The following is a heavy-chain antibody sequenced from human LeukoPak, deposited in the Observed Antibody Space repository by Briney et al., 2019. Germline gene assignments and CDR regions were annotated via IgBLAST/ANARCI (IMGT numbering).Heavy chain of an antibody. CDR2: IYYSGST. V-gene: IGHV4-59*01. CDR1: GGSISSYY. J-gene: IGHJ4*02. CDR3: ARARGLRYPFDY. Sequence: SETLSLTCTVSGGSISSYYWSWIRQPPGKGLEWIGYIYYSGSTNYNPSLKSRVTISVDTSKNQFSLKLSSVTAADTAVYYCARARGLRYPFDYWGQGTLVTVSS. D-gene: IGHD3-9*01.